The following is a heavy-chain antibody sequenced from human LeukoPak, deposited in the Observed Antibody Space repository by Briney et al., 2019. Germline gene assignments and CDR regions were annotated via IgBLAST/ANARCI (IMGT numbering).Heavy chain of an antibody. CDR3: AKDRPPYYYDSSGYYFDY. Sequence: RSGGSLRLSCAASGFTFSSYAMSWVRQAPGKGLEGVSAISGSGGSTYYADSVKGRFTISRDNSKNTLYLQMNSLRAEDTAVYYCAKDRPPYYYDSSGYYFDYWGQGTLVTVSS. CDR2: ISGSGGST. D-gene: IGHD3-22*01. J-gene: IGHJ4*02. V-gene: IGHV3-23*01. CDR1: GFTFSSYA.